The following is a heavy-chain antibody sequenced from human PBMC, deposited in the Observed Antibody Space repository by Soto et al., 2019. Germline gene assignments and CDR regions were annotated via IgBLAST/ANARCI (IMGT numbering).Heavy chain of an antibody. J-gene: IGHJ5*02. V-gene: IGHV1-46*01. CDR2: INPNSGST. CDR1: GYTLTRYC. Sequence: QVQLVQSGAEVKKPGASVKVSCKASGYTLTRYCIHWVRQAPGQGLEWMGIINPNSGSTSYAQKFQDRVTMTRDTSTSTVDMELSSLRSEDTAVYYCARDIVVAPTARGWFDPWGQGTLVTVSS. D-gene: IGHD2-2*01. CDR3: ARDIVVAPTARGWFDP.